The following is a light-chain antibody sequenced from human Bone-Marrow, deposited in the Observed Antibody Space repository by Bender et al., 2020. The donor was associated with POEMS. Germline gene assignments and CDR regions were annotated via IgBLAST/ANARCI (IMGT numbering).Light chain of an antibody. J-gene: IGLJ3*02. Sequence: QSALTQPASVSGSPGQSITISCTGTNSDVGGDKYVSWYQQHPGKAPKLLIYDVSNRPSGLSNRFSGSKSDNTASLTISGLQAEDEADFYCCSYADSSTWVFGGGTKLTVL. CDR1: NSDVGGDKY. V-gene: IGLV2-23*02. CDR3: CSYADSSTWV. CDR2: DVS.